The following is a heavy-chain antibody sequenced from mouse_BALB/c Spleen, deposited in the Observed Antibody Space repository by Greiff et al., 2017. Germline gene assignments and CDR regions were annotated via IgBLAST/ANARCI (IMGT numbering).Heavy chain of an antibody. J-gene: IGHJ2*01. Sequence: VQRVESGAELARPGASVKMSCKASGYTFTSYTMHWVKQRPGQGLEWIGYINPSSGYTNYNQKFKDKATLTADKSSSTAYMQLSSLTSEDSAVYYCARKGIGYGNYYFDYWGQGTTLTVSS. V-gene: IGHV1-4*01. CDR1: GYTFTSYT. CDR2: INPSSGYT. D-gene: IGHD2-10*02. CDR3: ARKGIGYGNYYFDY.